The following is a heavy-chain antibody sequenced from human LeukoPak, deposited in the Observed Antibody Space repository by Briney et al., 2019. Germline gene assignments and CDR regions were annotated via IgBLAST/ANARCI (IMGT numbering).Heavy chain of an antibody. D-gene: IGHD7-27*01. CDR2: IIPIFGAP. Sequence: SVKVSCKASGGTFSNYAISWARQAPGQGLEWMGGIIPIFGAPNYAQKFQGRVTITTDESTSTAYMELSSLRSEDTASYYCAREALGYYMDVWGKGTTVTVSS. CDR3: AREALGYYMDV. J-gene: IGHJ6*03. V-gene: IGHV1-69*05. CDR1: GGTFSNYA.